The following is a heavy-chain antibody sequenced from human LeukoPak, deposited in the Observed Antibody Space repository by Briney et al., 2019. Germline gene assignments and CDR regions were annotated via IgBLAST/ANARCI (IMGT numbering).Heavy chain of an antibody. J-gene: IGHJ6*02. V-gene: IGHV3-30-3*01. D-gene: IGHD2-15*01. CDR3: ARLVVVPVISMDV. Sequence: GGSLRLPCAASGFTFSSYAMHWVRQSPGKGLELVAVISYDGSNKYYADSVKGRFTISRDNSKNTLYLQMNSLRAEDTAVYYCARLVVVPVISMDVWGQGTTVTVSS. CDR1: GFTFSSYA. CDR2: ISYDGSNK.